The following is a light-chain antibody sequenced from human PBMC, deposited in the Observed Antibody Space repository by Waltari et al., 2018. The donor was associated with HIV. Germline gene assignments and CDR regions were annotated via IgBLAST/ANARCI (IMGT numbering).Light chain of an antibody. Sequence: AIHITQSPSSLSASVGDRVTIPCRASPVIGNDLGWYQQKPGQAPKALIYAASSVQTGIPSRCSGSRAGTDFTLTISSLQTEDSATYYWLQDGSFPLTFGPGTKVDV. J-gene: IGKJ3*01. CDR2: AAS. CDR1: PVIGND. CDR3: LQDGSFPLT. V-gene: IGKV1-6*02.